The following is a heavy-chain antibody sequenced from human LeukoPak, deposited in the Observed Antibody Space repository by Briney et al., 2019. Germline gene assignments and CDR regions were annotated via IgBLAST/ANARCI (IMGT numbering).Heavy chain of an antibody. J-gene: IGHJ6*02. CDR3: ARDTYYYGMDV. V-gene: IGHV3-64*01. CDR1: GFTFSSYA. Sequence: GGSLRLSCAASGFTFSSYAMHWVRQAPGKGLEYVSAISSNGGSTYYANSVKGRFTISRDNSKNTLYLQMGSLRVEDMAVYYCARDTYYYGMDVWGQGTTVTVSS. CDR2: ISSNGGST.